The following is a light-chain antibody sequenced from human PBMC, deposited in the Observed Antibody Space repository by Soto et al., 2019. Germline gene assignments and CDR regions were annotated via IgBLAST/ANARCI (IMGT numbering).Light chain of an antibody. CDR3: SSYTASTTPYV. V-gene: IGLV2-14*01. Sequence: QSALTQPASVSGSPGQSITISCIGTSSDIGTYNYVSWYQRHPGKAPKLMLYEVSNRPSGVSNRFSGSKSGITASLTISGLQAEDEADYYCSSYTASTTPYVFGTGTKVTVL. CDR1: SSDIGTYNY. CDR2: EVS. J-gene: IGLJ1*01.